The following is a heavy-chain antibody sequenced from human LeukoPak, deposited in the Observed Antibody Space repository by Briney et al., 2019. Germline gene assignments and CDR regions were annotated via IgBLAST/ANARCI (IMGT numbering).Heavy chain of an antibody. V-gene: IGHV3-23*01. J-gene: IGHJ5*02. CDR1: GFTFSSYA. Sequence: GGSLRLSCAASGFTFSSYAMSWLRQAPGKGLEWVSVISGSGDSTKYADSVKGRFTISRDNSKNTLYLQMNSLRVEDTAVYYCASRWFDPGGQGALVMVPS. CDR2: ISGSGDST. CDR3: ASRWFDP.